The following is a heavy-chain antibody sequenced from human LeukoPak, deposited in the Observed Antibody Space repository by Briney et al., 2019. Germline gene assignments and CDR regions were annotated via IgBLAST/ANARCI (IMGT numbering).Heavy chain of an antibody. CDR2: ISGSGGST. D-gene: IGHD2-2*01. CDR3: AEDLGYCSSFSCPFDY. CDR1: GFSFSSYT. V-gene: IGHV3-23*01. Sequence: GGSLRLSCAVSGFSFSSYTMSWVRQAPGKGLEWVSAISGSGGSTYYADCVKGRFTISRDNSKNTLFLQMNSLRAEDTAVYYCAEDLGYCSSFSCPFDYWGQGTLVTVSS. J-gene: IGHJ4*02.